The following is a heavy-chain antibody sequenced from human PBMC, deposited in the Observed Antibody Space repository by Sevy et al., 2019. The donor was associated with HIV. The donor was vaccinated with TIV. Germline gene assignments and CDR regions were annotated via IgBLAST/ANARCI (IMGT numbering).Heavy chain of an antibody. CDR3: AREAGKVWRIYTIDY. D-gene: IGHD3-16*01. J-gene: IGHJ4*02. Sequence: GGSLRLSCAASGFTFSSYAMNCVRQAPGKGPEWVSAITASGNRAYYADSVKGRFTISSDNSKNTLYVQMNGLRAEDTAIYYCAREAGKVWRIYTIDYWGQGTLVTVSS. V-gene: IGHV3-23*01. CDR2: ITASGNRA. CDR1: GFTFSSYA.